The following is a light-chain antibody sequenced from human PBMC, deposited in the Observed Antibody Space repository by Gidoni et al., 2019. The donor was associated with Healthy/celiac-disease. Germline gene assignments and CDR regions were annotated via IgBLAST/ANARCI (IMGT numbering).Light chain of an antibody. Sequence: SALTQPASVSGSPGQSITISCTGTSSDVGGHTYVSLYQQHPGKAPNLMIYEVSNRPSGVSNRFSGSKSGNTASLTISGLQAEDEADYYCSSYTSSSTLVVFGGGTKLTVL. V-gene: IGLV2-14*01. CDR3: SSYTSSSTLVV. J-gene: IGLJ2*01. CDR2: EVS. CDR1: SSDVGGHTY.